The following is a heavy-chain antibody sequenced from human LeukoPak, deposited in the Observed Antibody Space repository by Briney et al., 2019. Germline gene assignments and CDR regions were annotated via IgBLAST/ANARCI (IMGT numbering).Heavy chain of an antibody. V-gene: IGHV3-9*01. CDR3: AKGDIVVVPAAIRRRGMDV. Sequence: PGRSLRLSCAASGFTFDDYAMHWVRQAPGKGLEWVSGISWNSGSIGYADSVKGRFTISRDNAKNSLYLQMNSLRAEDTALYYCAKGDIVVVPAAIRRRGMDVWGQGTTVTVSS. J-gene: IGHJ6*02. D-gene: IGHD2-2*02. CDR1: GFTFDDYA. CDR2: ISWNSGSI.